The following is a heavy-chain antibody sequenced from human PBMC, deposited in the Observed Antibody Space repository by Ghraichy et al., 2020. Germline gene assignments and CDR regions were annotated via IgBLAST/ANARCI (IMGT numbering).Heavy chain of an antibody. Sequence: GGSLRLSCAASGFTFSSYWMTWVHQAPGKGLEWVANIKQDGSEKYYVDSMKGRFTISRDNAKNSLYLQMNSLRAEDTAVYYCARETSSSPRYGMDVWGQGTTVTVSS. J-gene: IGHJ6*02. CDR3: ARETSSSPRYGMDV. V-gene: IGHV3-7*01. CDR1: GFTFSSYW. CDR2: IKQDGSEK. D-gene: IGHD6-6*01.